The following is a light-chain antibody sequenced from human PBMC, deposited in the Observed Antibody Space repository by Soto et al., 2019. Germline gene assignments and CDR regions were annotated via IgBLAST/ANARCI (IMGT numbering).Light chain of an antibody. CDR1: SSDVGGYNY. CDR3: SSYTSSGTYV. CDR2: DAS. V-gene: IGLV2-14*01. J-gene: IGLJ1*01. Sequence: QSALDQPASVSGSPGQSITISCTGTSSDVGGYNYVSWYQQHPGKAPKVMIYDASNRPSGVSNRFSGSKSGNTASLTISGLQAEDEADYFCSSYTSSGTYVFGTGTKVTVL.